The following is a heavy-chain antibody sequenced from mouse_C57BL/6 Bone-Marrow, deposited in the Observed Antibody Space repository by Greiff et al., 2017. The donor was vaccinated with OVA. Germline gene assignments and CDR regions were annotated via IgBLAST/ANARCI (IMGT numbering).Heavy chain of an antibody. D-gene: IGHD1-2*01. Sequence: EVMLVESEGGLVQPGSSMKLSCTASGFTFSDYYMAWVRQVPEKGLEWVANINYDGSSTYYLDSLKSRFIISRHNAKNILYLQMSSLKSEDTATYYCARGGYYFDYWGQGTTLTVSS. CDR2: INYDGSST. CDR1: GFTFSDYY. V-gene: IGHV5-16*01. J-gene: IGHJ2*01. CDR3: ARGGYYFDY.